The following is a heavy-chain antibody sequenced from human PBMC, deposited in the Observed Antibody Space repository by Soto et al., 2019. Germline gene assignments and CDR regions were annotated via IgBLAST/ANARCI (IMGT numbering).Heavy chain of an antibody. CDR2: INSGSNTI. V-gene: IGHV3-48*02. J-gene: IGHJ4*02. Sequence: EVQLVESGGGLVQPGGSLRLSCAASGFTFSSYSMNWVRQAPGKGLEWVSYINSGSNTIYYADSVKGRFTISRDNAKILLLLQMNSLRDEDTAVYYCARDILRYCSSTTYYSYYFDYWGQGTLVTVSS. CDR1: GFTFSSYS. CDR3: ARDILRYCSSTTYYSYYFDY. D-gene: IGHD2-2*01.